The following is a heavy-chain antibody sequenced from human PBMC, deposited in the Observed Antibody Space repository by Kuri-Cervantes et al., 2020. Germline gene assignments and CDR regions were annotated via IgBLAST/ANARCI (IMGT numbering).Heavy chain of an antibody. J-gene: IGHJ6*02. V-gene: IGHV3-30*04. CDR3: ARPYYDSSGYYFRARSVSYGMDV. CDR2: ISENGGRK. Sequence: GESLKISCAASGFTFNNFAIHWVRQAPGKGLDWVAIISENGGRKFYADSVQGRFTISRDNSKNTLYLQMNSLRAEDTAVYYCARPYYDSSGYYFRARSVSYGMDVWGQGTTVTVSS. CDR1: GFTFNNFA. D-gene: IGHD3-22*01.